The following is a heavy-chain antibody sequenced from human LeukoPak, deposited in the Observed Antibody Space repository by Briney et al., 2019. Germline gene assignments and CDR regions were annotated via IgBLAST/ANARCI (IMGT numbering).Heavy chain of an antibody. J-gene: IGHJ4*02. Sequence: ASVTVSCTASGYTFTGYYMHWVRQAPGQGLEWMGRINPNSGGTNYAQKFQGRVTMTRDTSISTAYMELSRLRSDDTAVYYCARDPFNDSSGYPTHWGQGTLVTVSS. CDR1: GYTFTGYY. D-gene: IGHD3-22*01. V-gene: IGHV1-2*06. CDR2: INPNSGGT. CDR3: ARDPFNDSSGYPTH.